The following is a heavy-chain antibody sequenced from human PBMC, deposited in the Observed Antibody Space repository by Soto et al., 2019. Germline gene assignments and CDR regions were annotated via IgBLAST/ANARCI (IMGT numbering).Heavy chain of an antibody. J-gene: IGHJ6*02. D-gene: IGHD3-10*01. V-gene: IGHV4-59*01. Sequence: SETLSLTCTVSGGSISSYYWSWIRQPPGKGLEWIGYIYYSGSTNYNPSLKSRVTISVDTSKNQFSLKLSSVTAADTAVYYCARAGAARGYYYSGMDVWGQGTTVTVS. CDR3: ARAGAARGYYYSGMDV. CDR2: IYYSGST. CDR1: GGSISSYY.